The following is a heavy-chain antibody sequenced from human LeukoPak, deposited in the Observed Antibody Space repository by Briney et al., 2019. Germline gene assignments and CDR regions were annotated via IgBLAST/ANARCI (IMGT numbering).Heavy chain of an antibody. Sequence: GASVKVSCKASGYTFTGYYMHWVRQAPGQGLEWMGWINPNSGGTNYAQMFRGRVTMTRATAISTAYMELSRLRSDDTAVDYCARVTGSLRLGDLSSSSAAGYWGQGTLVTVSS. V-gene: IGHV1-2*02. D-gene: IGHD3-16*02. CDR3: ARVTGSLRLGDLSSSSAAGY. CDR1: GYTFTGYY. J-gene: IGHJ4*02. CDR2: INPNSGGT.